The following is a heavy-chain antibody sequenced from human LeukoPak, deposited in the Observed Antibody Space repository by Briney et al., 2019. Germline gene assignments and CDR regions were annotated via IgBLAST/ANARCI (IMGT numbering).Heavy chain of an antibody. V-gene: IGHV3-33*01. CDR3: ARDGGSGIDY. Sequence: PGGSLRLSCAASGFSLTTYGTPWLRQVPGKGLEWVAVIWYDGSRKFYGDSVKGRFTVSRDTSENTMYLQMNTLRVDDTAVYYCARDGGSGIDYWGQGTLVTVSS. D-gene: IGHD3-10*01. CDR2: IWYDGSRK. J-gene: IGHJ4*02. CDR1: GFSLTTYG.